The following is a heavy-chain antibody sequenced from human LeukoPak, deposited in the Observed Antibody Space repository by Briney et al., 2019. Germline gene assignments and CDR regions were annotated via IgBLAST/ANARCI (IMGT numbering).Heavy chain of an antibody. J-gene: IGHJ3*02. Sequence: GGSLRLSCAASGFTFSYYWMSWVRQAPGKGLEWVANIKEDGSEKYYVDSVKGRFTISRDNAKNSLYLQMNSLRAEDTAVYYCARGVTNAFDIWGQGTTVTVSS. CDR3: ARGVTNAFDI. D-gene: IGHD3-3*01. CDR2: IKEDGSEK. CDR1: GFTFSYYW. V-gene: IGHV3-7*04.